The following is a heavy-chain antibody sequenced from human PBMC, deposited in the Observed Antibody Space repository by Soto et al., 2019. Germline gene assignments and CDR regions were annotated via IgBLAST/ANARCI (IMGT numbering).Heavy chain of an antibody. CDR2: MYNSERT. V-gene: IGHV4-4*07. Sequence: ETLSLSCTVSGASISGYYWSWIRQPAGKGLEWIGRMYNSERTNYNPSLKSRVTMSMDTSKNQFSLKLTSVTAADTAVYFCAREPLAHSYFDLWGQGTLVTVSS. CDR1: GASISGYY. J-gene: IGHJ4*02. CDR3: AREPLAHSYFDL.